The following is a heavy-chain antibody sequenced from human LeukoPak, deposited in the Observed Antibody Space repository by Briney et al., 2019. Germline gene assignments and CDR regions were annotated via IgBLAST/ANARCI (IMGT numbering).Heavy chain of an antibody. Sequence: PSETLSLTCTVSGGSISSNFWSWSRQPPGKGLQWIGYKYYSGSTNYNPSLKSRVTISLDTSKHQFSLKLSSVTAADTAVYYCARLYDYGGKNFDLWGRGTLVTVSS. CDR1: GGSISSNF. J-gene: IGHJ2*01. V-gene: IGHV4-59*01. D-gene: IGHD4-23*01. CDR3: ARLYDYGGKNFDL. CDR2: KYYSGST.